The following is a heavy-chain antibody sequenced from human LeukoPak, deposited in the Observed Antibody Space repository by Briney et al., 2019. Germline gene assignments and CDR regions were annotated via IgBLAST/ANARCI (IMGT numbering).Heavy chain of an antibody. Sequence: GSLRLSCAASGITFSSYAMHWVRQAPGKGLEWVSGISGSGGATYYADSVKGRFTISRDDPHNTLYLQMNSLRAEDTAVYYCARDGGGDFWSGYGASYYMDVWGKGTTVTVSS. CDR3: ARDGGGDFWSGYGASYYMDV. CDR1: GITFSSYA. J-gene: IGHJ6*03. D-gene: IGHD3-3*01. V-gene: IGHV3-23*01. CDR2: ISGSGGAT.